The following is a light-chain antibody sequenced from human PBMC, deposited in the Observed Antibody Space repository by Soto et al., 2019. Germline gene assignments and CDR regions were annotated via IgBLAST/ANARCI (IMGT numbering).Light chain of an antibody. Sequence: QSALTQPRSVSGSPGQSVTISCTGTSSDVGGYNHVSWYQQHPGKGPKLMIYDVSERPSGVPDRFSGSKSGTTASLTISGLQAEDEADYYCCSYAGSNTYVFGTGTKVTVL. J-gene: IGLJ1*01. CDR2: DVS. V-gene: IGLV2-11*01. CDR3: CSYAGSNTYV. CDR1: SSDVGGYNH.